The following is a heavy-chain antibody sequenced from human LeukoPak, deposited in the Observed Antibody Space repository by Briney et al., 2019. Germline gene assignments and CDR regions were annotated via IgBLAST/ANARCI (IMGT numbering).Heavy chain of an antibody. CDR3: ARDPDSSSWNSFDY. D-gene: IGHD6-13*01. CDR1: GDSISSGDYY. Sequence: SETLSLTCTVSGDSISSGDYYWSWIRQPAGKGLEWIGRISSSGSTNYNPSLKSRVTISVDTSKNQFSLKLSSVTAADTAVYYCARDPDSSSWNSFDYWGQGTLVTVSS. J-gene: IGHJ4*02. V-gene: IGHV4-61*02. CDR2: ISSSGST.